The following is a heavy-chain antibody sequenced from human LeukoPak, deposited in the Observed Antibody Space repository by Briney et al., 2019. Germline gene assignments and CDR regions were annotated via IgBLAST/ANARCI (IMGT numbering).Heavy chain of an antibody. D-gene: IGHD3-22*01. CDR2: IIPIFGTA. CDR1: GYTVTELS. J-gene: IGHJ3*02. Sequence: ASVKVSCKVSGYTVTELSMHWVRQSPGKGLEWMGGIIPIFGTANYAQKFQGRVTITADKSTSTAYMELSSLRSEDTAVYYCARFGSYYYDSSAQAGYAFDIWGQGTMVTVSS. CDR3: ARFGSYYYDSSAQAGYAFDI. V-gene: IGHV1-69*06.